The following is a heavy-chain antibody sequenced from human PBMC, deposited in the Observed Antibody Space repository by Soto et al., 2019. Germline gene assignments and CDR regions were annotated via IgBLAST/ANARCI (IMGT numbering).Heavy chain of an antibody. V-gene: IGHV3-30*18. CDR1: GFTFSTYG. CDR2: ISHDGSNK. J-gene: IGHJ4*02. D-gene: IGHD6-19*01. Sequence: QVQLVESGGGVVQPGRSLRLSCAASGFTFSTYGMHWVRQAPGKGLEWVAVISHDGSNKYYVDSVKGRFTISRDNSKNTLYLQMSSLKPEDTAVYHCANGYRSGWYYFDYWGQGTLVTVSS. CDR3: ANGYRSGWYYFDY.